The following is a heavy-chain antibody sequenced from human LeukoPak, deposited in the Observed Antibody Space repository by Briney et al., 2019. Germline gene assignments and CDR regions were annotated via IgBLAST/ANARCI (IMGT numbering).Heavy chain of an antibody. J-gene: IGHJ6*02. D-gene: IGHD2-15*01. Sequence: PSETLSLTCAVYGGSFSGYYWSWIRQPPGKGLEWIGEINHSGSTNYNPSLKSRVTISVDTSKNRFSLKLSSVTAADTAVYYCARLPVVGHYYYYYGMDVWGQGTTVTVSS. CDR1: GGSFSGYY. CDR2: INHSGST. CDR3: ARLPVVGHYYYYYGMDV. V-gene: IGHV4-34*01.